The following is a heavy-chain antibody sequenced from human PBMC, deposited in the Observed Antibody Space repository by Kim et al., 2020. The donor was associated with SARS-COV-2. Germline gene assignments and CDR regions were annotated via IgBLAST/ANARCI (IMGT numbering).Heavy chain of an antibody. CDR1: GGSISSSSYY. V-gene: IGHV4-39*07. J-gene: IGHJ6*02. Sequence: SETLSLTCTVSGGSISSSSYYWGWIRQPPGKGLEWIGSIYYSGSTYYNPSLKSRVTISVDTSKNQFSLKLSSVTAADTAVYYCARDGRFGELPYGNMDVWGQGTTVTVSS. D-gene: IGHD3-10*01. CDR3: ARDGRFGELPYGNMDV. CDR2: IYYSGST.